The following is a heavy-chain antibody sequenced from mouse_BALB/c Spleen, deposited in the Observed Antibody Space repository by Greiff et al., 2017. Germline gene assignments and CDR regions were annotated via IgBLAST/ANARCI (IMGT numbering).Heavy chain of an antibody. CDR3: ARSSGYAMDY. D-gene: IGHD3-1*01. Sequence: VQLQQSGAELVKPGASVKLSCTASGFNIKDTYMHWVKQRPEQGLEWIGRIDPANGNTKYDPKFQGKATITADTSSNTAYLQLSSLTSEDTAVYYCARSSGYAMDYWGQGTSVTVSA. CDR2: IDPANGNT. CDR1: GFNIKDTY. J-gene: IGHJ4*01. V-gene: IGHV14-3*02.